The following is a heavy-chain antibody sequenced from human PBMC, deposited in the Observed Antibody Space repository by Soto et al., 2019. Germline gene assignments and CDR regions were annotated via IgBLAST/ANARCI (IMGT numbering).Heavy chain of an antibody. CDR2: INPSGGST. CDR1: GYTFTSYY. J-gene: IGHJ6*02. V-gene: IGHV1-46*01. CDR3: ARDPSVVVVAATPYYYYGMDV. Sequence: ASVKVSCKASGYTFTSYYMHWVRQAPGQGLEWMGIINPSGGSTSYAQKFQGRVTMTRDTSTSTVYMELSSLRSEDTAVYYCARDPSVVVVAATPYYYYGMDVWGQGTTVTVSS. D-gene: IGHD2-15*01.